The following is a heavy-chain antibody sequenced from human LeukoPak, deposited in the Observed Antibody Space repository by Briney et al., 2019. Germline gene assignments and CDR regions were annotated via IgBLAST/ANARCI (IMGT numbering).Heavy chain of an antibody. V-gene: IGHV3-30*18. CDR2: ISYDGSNK. CDR1: GFTFSSYG. D-gene: IGHD4-17*01. J-gene: IGHJ3*02. CDR3: AKSLRPKRRDAFDI. Sequence: AGGSLRLSCAASGFTFSSYGMHWVRQAPGKGLEGVAVISYDGSNKYYADSVKGRFTISRDNSKNTLYLQMNSLRAEDTAVYYCAKSLRPKRRDAFDIWGQGTMVTVSS.